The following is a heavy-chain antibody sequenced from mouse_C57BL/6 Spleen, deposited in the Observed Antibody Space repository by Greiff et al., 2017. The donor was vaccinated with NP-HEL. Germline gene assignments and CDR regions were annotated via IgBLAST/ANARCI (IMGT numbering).Heavy chain of an antibody. Sequence: EVQLQQSGAELVRPGASVKLSCTASGFNIKDDYMHWVKQRPEQGLEWIGWIDPENGDTEYASKFQGKATITADTSSNTAYLQLSSLTSEDTAVYYCTTEAGYYDYWFAYWGQGTLVTVSA. J-gene: IGHJ3*01. CDR3: TTEAGYYDYWFAY. D-gene: IGHD2-4*01. CDR1: GFNIKDDY. V-gene: IGHV14-4*01. CDR2: IDPENGDT.